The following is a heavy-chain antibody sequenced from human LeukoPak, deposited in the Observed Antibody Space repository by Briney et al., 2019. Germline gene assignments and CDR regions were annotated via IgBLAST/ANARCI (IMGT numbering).Heavy chain of an antibody. J-gene: IGHJ4*02. CDR1: GFTFSIYS. D-gene: IGHD3/OR15-3a*01. Sequence: PGGSLRLSCAACGFTFSIYSMNWVRQAPGKGLEWVSSISSSSSYIYYADSVKGRFTISRDNAKNSLYLQMNSLRAEDTAVYYCARDGAGLAADYWGQGTLVTVSS. CDR3: ARDGAGLAADY. V-gene: IGHV3-21*01. CDR2: ISSSSSYI.